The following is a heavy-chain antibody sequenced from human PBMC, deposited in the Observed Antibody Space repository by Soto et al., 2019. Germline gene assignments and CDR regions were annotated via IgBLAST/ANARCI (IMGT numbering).Heavy chain of an antibody. J-gene: IGHJ3*02. CDR3: ATIEAVAFHI. CDR1: GFTFSSSW. V-gene: IGHV3-7*03. CDR2: MKQDGSEE. D-gene: IGHD6-13*01. Sequence: VQLVESGGGLVQPGGSLRLSCVASGFTFSSSWMAWVRQTPGKGLEWVGNMKQDGSEEYYMDSVKGRFTISRDNAKNSVYLQMNSLRAEDTAVYYCATIEAVAFHIWGQGTMVTVSS.